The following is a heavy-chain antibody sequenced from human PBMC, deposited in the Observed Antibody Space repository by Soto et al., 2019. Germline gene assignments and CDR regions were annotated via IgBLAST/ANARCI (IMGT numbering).Heavy chain of an antibody. CDR1: GFTFSSYG. CDR3: AKDSRPLISYYGMDV. D-gene: IGHD2-8*01. CDR2: ISYDGSNK. J-gene: IGHJ6*02. Sequence: PGGSLRLSCAASGFTFSSYGMHWVRQAPGKGLEWVAVISYDGSNKYYADSVKGRFTISRDNSKNTLYLQMNSLRAEDTAVYYCAKDSRPLISYYGMDVWGQGTTVTVSS. V-gene: IGHV3-30*18.